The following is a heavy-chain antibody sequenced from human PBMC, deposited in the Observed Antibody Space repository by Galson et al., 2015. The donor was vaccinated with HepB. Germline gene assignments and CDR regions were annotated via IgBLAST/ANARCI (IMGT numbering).Heavy chain of an antibody. Sequence: SVKVSCKVSGYTLTDLSMHWVRQAPGKGLEWMGGFDPEEGETIYAQRFQGRVTMTEDRSRDTAYMELSSLRAGDTAMYYCAREGNNGGDHWLGALDIWGQGTMVTVSS. CDR3: AREGNNGGDHWLGALDI. V-gene: IGHV1-24*01. J-gene: IGHJ3*02. CDR2: FDPEEGET. D-gene: IGHD2-21*02. CDR1: GYTLTDLS.